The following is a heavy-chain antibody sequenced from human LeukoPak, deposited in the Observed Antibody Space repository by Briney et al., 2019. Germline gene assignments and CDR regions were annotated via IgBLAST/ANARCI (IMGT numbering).Heavy chain of an antibody. CDR1: GFTFSSNA. CDR2: ISGGGTTT. Sequence: PGGSLRLSCTASGFTFSSNAMNWVRQAPGKGLEWVSGISGGGTTTNYADSVKGRSTISRDNSKNTLHLQMNSLRAEDTAVYYCARDLGLGGYDSTGSWGQGTLVTVSS. V-gene: IGHV3-23*01. D-gene: IGHD5-12*01. J-gene: IGHJ5*02. CDR3: ARDLGLGGYDSTGS.